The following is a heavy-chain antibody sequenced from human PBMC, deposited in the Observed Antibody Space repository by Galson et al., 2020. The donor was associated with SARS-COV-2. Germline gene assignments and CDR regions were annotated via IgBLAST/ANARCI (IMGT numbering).Heavy chain of an antibody. V-gene: IGHV4-30-2*01. J-gene: IGHJ3*02. CDR1: GTSISSGSYS. D-gene: IGHD4-17*01. CDR2: ISHSGGT. Sequence: SETLSLTCAVSGTSISSGSYSWNWIRQPPVKGLEWIGYISHSGGTYYNPSLKSRVTISGDRSKNQFSLRLSSVTAADTAVYYCARLHYGEYAPEAFDIWGPGTRGAVAS. CDR3: ARLHYGEYAPEAFDI.